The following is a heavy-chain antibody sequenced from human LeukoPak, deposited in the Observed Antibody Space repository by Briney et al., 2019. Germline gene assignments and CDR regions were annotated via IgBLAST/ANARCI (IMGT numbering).Heavy chain of an antibody. CDR1: GFTFSSYA. CDR3: AKAIGILTGYYLSARNYYMDV. CDR2: ISGSSGST. V-gene: IGHV3-23*01. D-gene: IGHD3-9*01. Sequence: PGGSLRLSCAASGFTFSSYAMSGVRQAPGKGREWGSAISGSSGSTYYADSVKGRVTISRDNSKNTLYLQMNSLRAEDTAVYYCAKAIGILTGYYLSARNYYMDVWGKGTTVTISS. J-gene: IGHJ6*03.